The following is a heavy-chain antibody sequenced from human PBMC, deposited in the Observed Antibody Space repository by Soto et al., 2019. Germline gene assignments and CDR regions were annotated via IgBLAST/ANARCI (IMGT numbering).Heavy chain of an antibody. D-gene: IGHD7-27*01. Sequence: QVQVVQSGVEVRRPGSAVKVSCKSSGDTFKNCVISWGRQAPGQGLEWMGGIIPLFGTTDFAQRFQGRLTIPTDESTTTAYMELRRLRSEDTATYYCAAELGFGKLAVVWGQGTTVIGSS. CDR3: AAELGFGKLAVV. V-gene: IGHV1-69*01. J-gene: IGHJ6*02. CDR1: GDTFKNCV. CDR2: IIPLFGTT.